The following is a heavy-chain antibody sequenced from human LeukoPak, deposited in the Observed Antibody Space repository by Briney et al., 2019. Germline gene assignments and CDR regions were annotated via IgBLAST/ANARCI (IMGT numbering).Heavy chain of an antibody. CDR3: ARKGYSISWYSP. CDR1: GDSVSSSSYY. D-gene: IGHD6-13*01. J-gene: IGHJ5*02. CDR2: IYYSGST. V-gene: IGHV4-39*07. Sequence: SETLSLTCTVSGDSVSSSSYYWGWIRQPPGKGLEWIGSIYYSGSTSYNPSLKSRVTISLDTSKNQFSLKLTSVTAADTAVYYCARKGYSISWYSPWGQGTLVTVSS.